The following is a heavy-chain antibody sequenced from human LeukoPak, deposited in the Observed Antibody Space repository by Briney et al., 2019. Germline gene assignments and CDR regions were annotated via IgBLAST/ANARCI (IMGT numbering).Heavy chain of an antibody. V-gene: IGHV3-7*03. Sequence: PGGSLRLSCAASGFIFGSYWMTWLRQAPGKGLEWVANIKQAGRESSYVDSVKGRFTISRDNAKNSLFLQINSLRAEDTAVYYCAKPITFGGVIVIDAFDIWGQGTMVTVSS. CDR3: AKPITFGGVIVIDAFDI. D-gene: IGHD3-16*02. CDR2: IKQAGRES. CDR1: GFIFGSYW. J-gene: IGHJ3*02.